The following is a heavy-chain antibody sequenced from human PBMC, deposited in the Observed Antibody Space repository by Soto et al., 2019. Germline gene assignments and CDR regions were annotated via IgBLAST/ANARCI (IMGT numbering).Heavy chain of an antibody. CDR2: ISYDGSNK. Sequence: ESVGGVVQPGRSLRLSCAASGFTFSSYAMHWVRQAPGKGLEWVAVISYDGSNKYYADSVKGRFTISRDNSKNTLYLQMNSLRAEDTAVYYCARDGGYSGYVWWTGGMDVWGQGTTVTVSS. V-gene: IGHV3-30-3*01. D-gene: IGHD5-12*01. J-gene: IGHJ6*02. CDR1: GFTFSSYA. CDR3: ARDGGYSGYVWWTGGMDV.